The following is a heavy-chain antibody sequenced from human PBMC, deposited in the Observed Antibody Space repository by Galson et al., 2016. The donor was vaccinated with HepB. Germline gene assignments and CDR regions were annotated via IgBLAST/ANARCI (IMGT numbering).Heavy chain of an antibody. CDR2: IYLTGTT. Sequence: SETLSLTCTVSGGSVSSGSYFWSWIRQPPGKGLEWIGRIYLTGTTNYNTFLKSRVTISVDRSNNHFSLRLISVTAADTAVYFCARGFAGGMEVEGLDPWGQGTLDTVSS. J-gene: IGHJ5*02. CDR3: ARGFAGGMEVEGLDP. CDR1: GGSVSSGSYF. V-gene: IGHV4-61*03. D-gene: IGHD3-16*01.